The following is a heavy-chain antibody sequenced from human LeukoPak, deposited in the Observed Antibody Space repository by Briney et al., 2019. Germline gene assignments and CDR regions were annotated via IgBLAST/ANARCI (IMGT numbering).Heavy chain of an antibody. D-gene: IGHD1-26*01. V-gene: IGHV1-2*02. J-gene: IGHJ4*02. CDR3: ARGPRGSYPFFDY. CDR1: GYTFTGYY. CDR2: INPNSGGT. Sequence: ASVKVSCKASGYTFTGYYMHWVRQAPGQGLEWMGWINPNSGGTNYAQKFQGRVTMTRATSISTAYMELSRLRSDDTAVYYCARGPRGSYPFFDYWGQGTLVTVSS.